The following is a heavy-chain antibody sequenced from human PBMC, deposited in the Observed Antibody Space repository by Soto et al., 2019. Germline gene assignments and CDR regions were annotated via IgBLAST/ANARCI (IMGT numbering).Heavy chain of an antibody. CDR3: ARDTRRRLELRYFDY. CDR1: GGTFSSYA. D-gene: IGHD1-7*01. Sequence: SVKVSCKASGGTFSSYAISWVRQAPGQGLEWMGGIIPIFGTANYAQKFQGRVTITADESTSTAYMELSSLRSEDTAVYYCARDTRRRLELRYFDYWGQGTLVTVS. J-gene: IGHJ4*02. CDR2: IIPIFGTA. V-gene: IGHV1-69*13.